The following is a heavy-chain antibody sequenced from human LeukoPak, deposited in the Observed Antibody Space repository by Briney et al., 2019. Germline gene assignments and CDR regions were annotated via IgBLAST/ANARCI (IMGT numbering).Heavy chain of an antibody. J-gene: IGHJ2*01. CDR3: AKSGGFGDPSMYHYFVL. CDR2: FSFAGGT. V-gene: IGHV4-39*02. D-gene: IGHD4-17*01. Sequence: SETLSLTCSVSGVSISTNSNYWAWMRQSPGKGLEWIGSFSFAGGTYQNPSLKSRVTMSFDTSKNHLSLKLTSVTAPDTAVYFGAKSGGFGDPSMYHYFVLGGRGTLVSVSS. CDR1: GVSISTNSNY.